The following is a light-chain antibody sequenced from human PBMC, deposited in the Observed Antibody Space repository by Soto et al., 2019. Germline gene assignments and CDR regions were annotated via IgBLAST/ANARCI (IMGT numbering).Light chain of an antibody. Sequence: LLTPSPGTLSLSPGERATLSCRASQSISTYLGWYQQKPGQAPRLLIYDSSTRATGIPARLSGSGSGTDFTLTISRLEPEDFAVYYCQQYGSSGTFGQGTKVDIK. CDR3: QQYGSSGT. V-gene: IGKV3-20*01. CDR1: QSISTY. J-gene: IGKJ1*01. CDR2: DSS.